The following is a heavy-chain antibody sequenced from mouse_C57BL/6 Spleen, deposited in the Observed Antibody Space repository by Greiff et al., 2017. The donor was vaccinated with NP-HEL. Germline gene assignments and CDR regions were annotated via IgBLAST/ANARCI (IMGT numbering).Heavy chain of an antibody. V-gene: IGHV1-59*01. CDR2: IDPSDSYT. Sequence: VQLQQPGAELVRPGTSVKLSCKASGYTFTSYWMHWVKQRPGQGLEWIGVIDPSDSYTNYNQKFKGKATLTVDTSSSTAYMQLSSLTSEDSAVYFCARSDITPAWFAYWGQGTLVTVSA. J-gene: IGHJ3*01. CDR3: ARSDITPAWFAY. D-gene: IGHD1-1*01. CDR1: GYTFTSYW.